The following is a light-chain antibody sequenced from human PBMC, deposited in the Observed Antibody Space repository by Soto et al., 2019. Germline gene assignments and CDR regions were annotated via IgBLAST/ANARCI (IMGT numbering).Light chain of an antibody. CDR3: QQYGSSVRT. CDR1: QSVSNNY. Sequence: IVLTQSPGTLSLSPGERATLSCRASQSVSNNYLAWYQQKPGQAPRLLFYVASNRAPGIPDRFSGSGSGTDFTLTISRLEPEDVAVYYCQQYGSSVRTFGQGTKVEIK. V-gene: IGKV3-20*01. J-gene: IGKJ1*01. CDR2: VAS.